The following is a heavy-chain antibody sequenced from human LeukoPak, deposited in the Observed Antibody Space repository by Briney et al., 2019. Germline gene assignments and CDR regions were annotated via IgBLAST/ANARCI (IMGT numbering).Heavy chain of an antibody. V-gene: IGHV4-59*01. Sequence: RSETLSLTCTVSGGSISSYYWSWIRQPPGKGLEWIGYIYYSGGTNYNPSLKSRVTISVDTSKNQFSLKLSSVTAADTAVYYCAHGSYLGMDVWGQGTTVTVSS. J-gene: IGHJ6*02. CDR2: IYYSGGT. CDR3: AHGSYLGMDV. CDR1: GGSISSYY. D-gene: IGHD1-26*01.